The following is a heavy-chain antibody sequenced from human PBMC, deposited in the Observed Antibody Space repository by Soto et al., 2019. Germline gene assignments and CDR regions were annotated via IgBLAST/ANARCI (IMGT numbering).Heavy chain of an antibody. CDR1: GFTFSNAW. J-gene: IGHJ4*02. Sequence: EVQLVESGGGLVKPGGSLRLSWEASGFTFSNAWMSWVRQAPGQVLEWVGRIKRNADGGTTDYAAAVKGRFTISRDDSKNTLYLQMNSLESEDTAVYYCVWVHLDYWGQGTLVTVSS. CDR3: VWVHLDY. D-gene: IGHD1-26*01. CDR2: IKRNADGGTT. V-gene: IGHV3-15*01.